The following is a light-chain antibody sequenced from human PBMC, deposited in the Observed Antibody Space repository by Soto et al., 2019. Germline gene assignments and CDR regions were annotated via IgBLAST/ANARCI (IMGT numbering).Light chain of an antibody. Sequence: DIQMTQSPSTLSASVGDRVTITCRASQSISSWLAWYQQKPGKAPKLLIYKASSLESGVPSRFSGSGSGTEFTLTISSLQPHDFATYYCQEYNCYPITFGQGTLLEIK. CDR2: KAS. J-gene: IGKJ5*01. CDR1: QSISSW. CDR3: QEYNCYPIT. V-gene: IGKV1-5*03.